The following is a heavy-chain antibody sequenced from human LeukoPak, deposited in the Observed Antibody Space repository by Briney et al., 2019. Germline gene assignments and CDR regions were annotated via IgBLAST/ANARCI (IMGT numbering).Heavy chain of an antibody. Sequence: ASVKVSCKASGYTFTSCYMHWVRQAPGQGLEWMGWISAYNGNTNYAQKLQGRVAMTTDTSTSTAYMELRSLRSDDTAVYYCARRHPQLLYHTHDYWGQGTLVTVSS. V-gene: IGHV1-18*04. D-gene: IGHD2-2*02. J-gene: IGHJ4*02. CDR2: ISAYNGNT. CDR3: ARRHPQLLYHTHDY. CDR1: GYTFTSCY.